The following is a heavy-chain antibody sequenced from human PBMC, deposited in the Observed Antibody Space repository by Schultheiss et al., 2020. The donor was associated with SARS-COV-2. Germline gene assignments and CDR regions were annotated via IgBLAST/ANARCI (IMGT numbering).Heavy chain of an antibody. CDR2: ISSNGGST. D-gene: IGHD5-24*01. CDR1: GFTFSSYA. Sequence: GGSLRLSCSASGFTFSSYAMHWVRQAPGKGLEYVSAISSNGGSTYYADSVKGRFTISRDNSKNTLYLQMSSLRVEDTAVYYCARDKGGGYNNYIDYWGQGTLVTVSS. V-gene: IGHV3-64D*09. J-gene: IGHJ4*02. CDR3: ARDKGGGYNNYIDY.